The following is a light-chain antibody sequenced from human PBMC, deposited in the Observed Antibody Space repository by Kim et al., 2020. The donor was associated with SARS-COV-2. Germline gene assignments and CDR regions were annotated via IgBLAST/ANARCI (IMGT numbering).Light chain of an antibody. V-gene: IGKV1-27*01. Sequence: ASVGDRVTITCRASQDIANSLAWYQQKPGKVPKVLIYAASTLQSGVPSRFSGGGSGTEFTLTIGSLQTEDVATYYCQKYNSAPWTFGPGTKVDIK. CDR2: AAS. CDR3: QKYNSAPWT. J-gene: IGKJ1*01. CDR1: QDIANS.